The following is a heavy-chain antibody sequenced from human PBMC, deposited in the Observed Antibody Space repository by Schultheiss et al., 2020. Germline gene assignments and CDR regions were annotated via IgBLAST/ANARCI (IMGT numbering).Heavy chain of an antibody. CDR2: IWKDGINA. CDR3: AKDNYDFWSALTHYMDV. CDR1: GFTFSRHG. D-gene: IGHD3-3*01. Sequence: GGSLRLSCAASGFTFSRHGMHWVRQAPGKGLEWVAVIWKDGINAHYADSVKGRFTISRDNSKNTLYLQMNSLRAEDTAVYYCAKDNYDFWSALTHYMDVWGKGTTVTVSS. V-gene: IGHV3-33*06. J-gene: IGHJ6*03.